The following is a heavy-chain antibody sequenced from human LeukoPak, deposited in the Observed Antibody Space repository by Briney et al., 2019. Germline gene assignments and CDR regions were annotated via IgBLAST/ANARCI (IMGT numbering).Heavy chain of an antibody. V-gene: IGHV4-59*01. Sequence: SETLSLTCTVSGGSISSYYWSWIRQPPGKGLEWIGYIYYSGSTNYNLSLKSRVTISVDTSKNQFSLKLSSVTAADMAVYYCARVRAKYDSSGYYYLRFFDYWGQGTLVTVSS. CDR3: ARVRAKYDSSGYYYLRFFDY. D-gene: IGHD3-22*01. CDR1: GGSISSYY. CDR2: IYYSGST. J-gene: IGHJ4*02.